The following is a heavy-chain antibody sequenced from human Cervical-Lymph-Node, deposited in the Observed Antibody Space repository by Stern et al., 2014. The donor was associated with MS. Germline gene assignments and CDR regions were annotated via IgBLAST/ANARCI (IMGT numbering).Heavy chain of an antibody. J-gene: IGHJ4*02. V-gene: IGHV5-51*03. Sequence: VQLVQSGAEVKKPGESLKISCKGSGYSFTSHWVAWVRQMPGKGLEWMGIIDPGDSVTRYSPSFQGQVTISADKSISTAHLQWSSLRASDTAMYYCARRRYDGTYADIDYWGQGTLVTVSS. D-gene: IGHD3-16*01. CDR3: ARRRYDGTYADIDY. CDR1: GYSFTSHW. CDR2: IDPGDSVT.